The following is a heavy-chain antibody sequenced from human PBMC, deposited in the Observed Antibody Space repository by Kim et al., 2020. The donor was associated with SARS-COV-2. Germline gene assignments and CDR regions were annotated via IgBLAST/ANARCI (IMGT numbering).Heavy chain of an antibody. CDR3: ARGIAAAGGSLAFDI. D-gene: IGHD6-13*01. Sequence: SETLSLTCAVSGGSISSSNWWSWVRQPPGKGLEWIGEIYHSGSTNYNPSLKSRVTISVDKSNNQFSLKLSSVTAADTAVYYCARGIAAAGGSLAFDIWGQGTMVTVSS. J-gene: IGHJ3*02. CDR2: IYHSGST. CDR1: GGSISSSNW. V-gene: IGHV4-4*02.